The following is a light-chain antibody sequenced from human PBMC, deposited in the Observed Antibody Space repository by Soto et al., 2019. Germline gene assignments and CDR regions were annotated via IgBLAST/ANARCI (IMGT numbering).Light chain of an antibody. J-gene: IGLJ2*01. CDR1: SSNIGSNS. CDR3: AAWDDSLSAVV. Sequence: QAVVTQPPSASGTPGQRVTISCSGSSSNIGSNSVYWYQQLPGTAPKLLIYSNNQRPSGVPDRFSGSKSGTSASLAIRGLRSEDEAGYFCAAWDDSLSAVVFGGGTKLTVL. V-gene: IGLV1-47*02. CDR2: SNN.